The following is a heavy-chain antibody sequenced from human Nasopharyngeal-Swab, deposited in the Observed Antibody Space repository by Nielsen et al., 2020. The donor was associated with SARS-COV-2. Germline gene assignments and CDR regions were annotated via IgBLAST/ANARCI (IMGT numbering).Heavy chain of an antibody. Sequence: WVRQAPGQGLEGMGWINPNSGSTNYAQKFQGGVTMTRDTSISTAYMELSRLRSDDTAVYYCARGGPGYCSSTSCYGNWFDPWGQGTLVTVSS. V-gene: IGHV1-2*02. J-gene: IGHJ5*02. CDR2: INPNSGST. D-gene: IGHD2-2*01. CDR3: ARGGPGYCSSTSCYGNWFDP.